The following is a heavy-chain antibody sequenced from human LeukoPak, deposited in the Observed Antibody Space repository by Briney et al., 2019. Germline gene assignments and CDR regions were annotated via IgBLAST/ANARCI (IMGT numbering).Heavy chain of an antibody. Sequence: ASVKVSCKASGYTFTGYYMHWVRQAPGQGLEWMGWINPNSGGTNYAQKFQGRVTMTRDTSISTAYMELSRLRSDDTAVYYCAVVSSGWYRGWFDPWGQGTLVTVSS. V-gene: IGHV1-2*02. CDR3: AVVSSGWYRGWFDP. J-gene: IGHJ5*02. CDR1: GYTFTGYY. D-gene: IGHD6-19*01. CDR2: INPNSGGT.